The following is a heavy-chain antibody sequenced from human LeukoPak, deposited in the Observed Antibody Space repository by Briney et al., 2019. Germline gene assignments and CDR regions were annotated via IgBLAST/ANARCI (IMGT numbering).Heavy chain of an antibody. CDR1: GFTFSSYG. D-gene: IGHD5-18*01. J-gene: IGHJ4*02. CDR2: ISSSSSYI. CDR3: ARTTAMAFDY. Sequence: GGSLRLSCAASGFTFSSYGMSWVRQAPGKGLEWVSSISSSSSYIYYADSVKGRFTISRDNAKNSLYLQMNSLRAEDTAVYYCARTTAMAFDYWGQGTLVTVSS. V-gene: IGHV3-21*01.